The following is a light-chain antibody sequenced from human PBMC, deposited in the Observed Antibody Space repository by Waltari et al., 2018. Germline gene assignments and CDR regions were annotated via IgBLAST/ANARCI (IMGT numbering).Light chain of an antibody. Sequence: QSVLTQPPSVSGAPGQRVTISCPGSGSNIGAGSDVPWYQQLPRAAPKLLIYGSTSRPLGVPARFFGSTSGTSASLAITGLQAEDEADYYCQSYDTSLSVVFGGGTKLTVL. CDR1: GSNIGAGSD. J-gene: IGLJ3*02. CDR3: QSYDTSLSVV. CDR2: GST. V-gene: IGLV1-40*01.